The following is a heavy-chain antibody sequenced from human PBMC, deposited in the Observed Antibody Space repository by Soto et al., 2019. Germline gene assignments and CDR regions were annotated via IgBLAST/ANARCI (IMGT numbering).Heavy chain of an antibody. J-gene: IGHJ4*02. CDR1: GFTFSSYA. D-gene: IGHD4-17*01. CDR2: ISGSGGST. Sequence: EVQLLESGGGLVQPGGSLRLSCAASGFTFSSYAMRWVRQAPGKGLEWVSAISGSGGSTYYADSVKGRFTISRDNSKNTLYLQMNSLSAEDTAVYYCATLGGGDYASEWGQGTLVTVSS. CDR3: ATLGGGDYASE. V-gene: IGHV3-23*01.